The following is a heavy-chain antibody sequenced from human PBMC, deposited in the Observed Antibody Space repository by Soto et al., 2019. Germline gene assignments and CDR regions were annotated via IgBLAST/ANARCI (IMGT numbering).Heavy chain of an antibody. CDR1: GYTFTSYY. J-gene: IGHJ4*02. CDR3: ARGSVAGRRFDY. Sequence: QVQLVQSGAEVKKPGASVKVSCKASGYTFTSYYIHWARQAPGQGLEWMGIINPSGGSTSYAQKFQGRVTMTRDTSTSTVYMELSSLRSEDTAVYYCARGSVAGRRFDYWGQGTLVTVSS. V-gene: IGHV1-46*01. CDR2: INPSGGST. D-gene: IGHD6-19*01.